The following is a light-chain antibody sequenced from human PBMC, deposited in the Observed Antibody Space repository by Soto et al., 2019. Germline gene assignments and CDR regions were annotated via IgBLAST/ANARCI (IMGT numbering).Light chain of an antibody. CDR3: QQSYISSCT. V-gene: IGKV1-39*01. Sequence: DIQMTQSPSSLSASVGDRVTITCRASQSIDTSLNWYQQRPGKAPNLLIYAASTLQTGVPSRFSGGGSGTHFTLAISSLQPEDFATYYCQQSYISSCTCGPGTKGDIK. CDR2: AAS. J-gene: IGKJ3*01. CDR1: QSIDTS.